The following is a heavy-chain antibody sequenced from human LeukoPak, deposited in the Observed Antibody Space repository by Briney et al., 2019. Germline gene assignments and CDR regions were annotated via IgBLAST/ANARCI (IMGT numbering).Heavy chain of an antibody. CDR1: GFIVSDNH. CDR2: IYSGGTT. Sequence: PGGSLRLSRAASGFIVSDNHMSWVRQAPGKGLEWVSIIYSGGTTFYADSVKGRFTISRDNFKNTLYLQMNSLSAEDTAMYYCARDRDIGMAATNDYWGQGTLVTVSS. J-gene: IGHJ4*02. D-gene: IGHD6-19*01. V-gene: IGHV3-66*01. CDR3: ARDRDIGMAATNDY.